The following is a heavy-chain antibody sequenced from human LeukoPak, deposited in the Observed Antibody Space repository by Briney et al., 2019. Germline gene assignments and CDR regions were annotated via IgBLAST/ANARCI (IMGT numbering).Heavy chain of an antibody. CDR2: IKSKTDGGTT. J-gene: IGHJ4*02. D-gene: IGHD3-22*01. CDR3: TTDRYYDAAYTT. V-gene: IGHV3-15*01. Sequence: GGSLSLSCAASGFTFVNAWMTWVRQAPGKGLEWVGRIKSKTDGGTTDYAAPVKGRFTISRDDSKNTLYLQMNSLKTDDTAVYYCTTDRYYDAAYTTWGQGTLVTVSS. CDR1: GFTFVNAW.